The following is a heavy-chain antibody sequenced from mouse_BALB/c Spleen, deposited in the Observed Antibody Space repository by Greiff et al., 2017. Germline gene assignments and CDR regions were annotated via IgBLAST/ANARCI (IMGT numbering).Heavy chain of an antibody. D-gene: IGHD2-3*01. J-gene: IGHJ4*01. CDR2: INPSSGYT. V-gene: IGHV1-4*01. CDR1: GYTFTSYT. Sequence: VQLQESGAELARPGASVKMSCKASGYTFTSYTMHWVKQRPGQGLEWIGYINPSSGYTNYNQKFKDKATLTADKSSSTAYMQLSSLTSEDSAVYYCARKEIYDGYYGYAMDDWGQGTSVTVSS. CDR3: ARKEIYDGYYGYAMDD.